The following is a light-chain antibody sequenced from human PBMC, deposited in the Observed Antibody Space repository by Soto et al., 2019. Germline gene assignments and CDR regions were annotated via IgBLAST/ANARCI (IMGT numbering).Light chain of an antibody. CDR1: QSVSSY. J-gene: IGKJ4*01. Sequence: EIVLTQSPATLSLSPGERATLSCRASQSVSSYLAWYQQKPGQVPRLLIYDASNRATGITARFSGSGSGTDFTLTISRLEPEDFAVYYCQQRSNWPLTFGGGTKVEIK. CDR3: QQRSNWPLT. V-gene: IGKV3-11*01. CDR2: DAS.